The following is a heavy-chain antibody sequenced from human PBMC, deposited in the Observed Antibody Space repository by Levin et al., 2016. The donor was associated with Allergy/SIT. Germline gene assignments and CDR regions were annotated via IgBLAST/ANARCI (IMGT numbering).Heavy chain of an antibody. J-gene: IGHJ5*02. CDR3: ARRASLDR. CDR1: GASITTYS. Sequence: SETLSLTCTVSGASITTYSWNWIRQPPGKGLEWVGQISDSGLTNYNPSLKSRVTISRDTSKNQFSLKLSSVTAADTAIYYCARRASLDRWGQGTLAIVSS. CDR2: ISDSGLT. V-gene: IGHV4-59*08.